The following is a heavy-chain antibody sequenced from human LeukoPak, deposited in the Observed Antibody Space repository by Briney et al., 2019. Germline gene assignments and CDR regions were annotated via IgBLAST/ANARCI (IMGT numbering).Heavy chain of an antibody. CDR1: GGSISSGGHY. J-gene: IGHJ5*02. CDR2: IYYSGST. Sequence: SQTLSLTCTVSGGSISSGGHYWSWIRQHPGKGLEWIGYIYYSGSTYYNPSLKSRVTISVDTSKNQFSLKLSSVTAADTAVYYCARYKGCSSTSCYWCEDPDAAYNWFDHWGQGTLVTVSS. V-gene: IGHV4-31*03. D-gene: IGHD2-2*01. CDR3: ARYKGCSSTSCYWCEDPDAAYNWFDH.